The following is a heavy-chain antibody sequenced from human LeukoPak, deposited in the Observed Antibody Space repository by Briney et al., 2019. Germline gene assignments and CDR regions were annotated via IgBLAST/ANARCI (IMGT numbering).Heavy chain of an antibody. Sequence: ASVKVSCKASGYTFTSYAMHWVRQAPGQRLEWMGWINAGNGNTKYSQKFQGRVTITGDTSASTAYMELSSLRSEDTAVYYCARQDIVATYFDYWGQGTLVTVSS. J-gene: IGHJ4*02. D-gene: IGHD5-12*01. CDR3: ARQDIVATYFDY. CDR1: GYTFTSYA. V-gene: IGHV1-3*01. CDR2: INAGNGNT.